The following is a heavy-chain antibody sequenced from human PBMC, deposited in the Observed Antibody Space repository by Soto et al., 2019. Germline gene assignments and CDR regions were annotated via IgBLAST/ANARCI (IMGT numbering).Heavy chain of an antibody. CDR2: IYYSGST. CDR1: VGSISSSGYY. V-gene: IGHV4-39*01. J-gene: IGHJ4*02. D-gene: IGHD6-19*01. CDR3: ASRSYSSGWQADY. Sequence: PSEALSLTCTVSVGSISSSGYYWGWFRQPPGKGLEWIGYIYYSGSTYYNPSLKSRVTMSVDASKNQFSLKLSAVTAADMAVYYCASRSYSSGWQADYWGQGTLVTVSS.